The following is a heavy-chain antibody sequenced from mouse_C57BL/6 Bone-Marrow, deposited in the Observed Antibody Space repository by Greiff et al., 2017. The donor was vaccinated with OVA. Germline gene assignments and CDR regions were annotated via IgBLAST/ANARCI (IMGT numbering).Heavy chain of an antibody. J-gene: IGHJ3*01. V-gene: IGHV5-6*02. CDR3: ARDYYYGSSYRAWFAY. CDR2: ISSGGSYT. CDR1: GFTFSSYG. D-gene: IGHD1-1*01. Sequence: DVKLVESGGDLVKPGGSLKLSCAASGFTFSSYGMSWVRQTPDKRLEWVATISSGGSYTYYPDSVKGRFTISRDNAKNTLYLQMSSLKSEDTAMYYCARDYYYGSSYRAWFAYWGQGTLVTVSA.